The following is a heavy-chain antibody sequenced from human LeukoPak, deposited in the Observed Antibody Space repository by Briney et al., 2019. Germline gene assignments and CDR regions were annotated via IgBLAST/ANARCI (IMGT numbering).Heavy chain of an antibody. CDR3: ARGRMVRGVINLFDY. CDR1: GGTFSSYA. J-gene: IGHJ4*02. D-gene: IGHD3-10*01. V-gene: IGHV1-69*05. Sequence: SVKVSCKASGGTFSSYAISWVRQAPGQGLEWMGRIIPIFGTANYAQKFQGRVTITTDESTSTAYMELSSLRSEDTAVYYCARGRMVRGVINLFDYWGQGTLVTVSS. CDR2: IIPIFGTA.